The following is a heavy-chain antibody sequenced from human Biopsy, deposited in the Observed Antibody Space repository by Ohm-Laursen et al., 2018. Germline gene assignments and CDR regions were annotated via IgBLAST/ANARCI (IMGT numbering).Heavy chain of an antibody. D-gene: IGHD1-1*01. CDR3: ARAKLEPVYYYYGMDV. V-gene: IGHV1-18*01. CDR1: GYTFTNYG. CDR2: INTENGNT. J-gene: IGHJ6*02. Sequence: SVKVSCKISGYTFTNYGISWVRQAPAQGLEWMGWINTENGNTIYAQNLQGRVTMTADTSTSTAYMEVTSLRSDDTAVYYCARAKLEPVYYYYGMDVWGQGTTVTVSS.